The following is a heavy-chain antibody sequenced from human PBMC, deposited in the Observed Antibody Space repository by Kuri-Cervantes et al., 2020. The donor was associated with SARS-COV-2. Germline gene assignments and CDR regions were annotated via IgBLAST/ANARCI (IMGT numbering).Heavy chain of an antibody. CDR1: GFSLSNARMG. CDR2: IFSNDEK. J-gene: IGHJ3*02. Sequence: SGPTLVKPTQTLTLTCTVSGFSLSNARMGVSWIRQPPGKSLEWLAHIFSNDEKSYSTSLKSRLTISNDTSKSQVVLTMTNVDPVDTATYYCARTLNWGSEKNPAPAFDIWCQGTMVTVSS. V-gene: IGHV2-26*01. CDR3: ARTLNWGSEKNPAPAFDI. D-gene: IGHD7-27*01.